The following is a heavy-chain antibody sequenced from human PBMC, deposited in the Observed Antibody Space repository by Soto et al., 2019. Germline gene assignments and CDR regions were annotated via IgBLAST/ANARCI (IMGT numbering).Heavy chain of an antibody. J-gene: IGHJ4*02. D-gene: IGHD3-22*01. CDR1: GFTFSSYA. CDR3: AKDFGTSYYYDSSGPVDY. V-gene: IGHV3-23*01. CDR2: ISGSGGST. Sequence: GGSLRLSCAASGFTFSSYAMSWVRQAPGKGLEWVSAISGSGGSTYYADSVKGRFTISRDNSKNTLYLQMNSLRAEDTAVYYCAKDFGTSYYYDSSGPVDYWGQGNLVTVSS.